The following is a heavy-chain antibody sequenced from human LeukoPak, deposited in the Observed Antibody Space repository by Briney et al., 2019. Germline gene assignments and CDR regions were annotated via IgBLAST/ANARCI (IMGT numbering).Heavy chain of an antibody. CDR2: INSYNGNT. D-gene: IGHD3-3*02. CDR1: GYTFVDYG. J-gene: IGHJ5*02. Sequence: GASVKVSCKASGYTFVDYGITWLRQAPGQGLEWMGWINSYNGNTYYAKSLQGRVTMTTDSSTSTAYMELRSLRSDDTAIYYCTRDKLARDWFDPWGQGTLVAVSS. CDR3: TRDKLARDWFDP. V-gene: IGHV1-18*01.